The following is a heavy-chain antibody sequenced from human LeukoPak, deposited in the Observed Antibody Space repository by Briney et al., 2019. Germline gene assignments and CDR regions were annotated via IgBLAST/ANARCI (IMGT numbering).Heavy chain of an antibody. V-gene: IGHV3-11*04. Sequence: GGSLRLSCAASGFTFSDYYMSWIRQAPGKGLEWVSYISSSGSTINYADSVKGRFTFSRDNAKNSLYLQMNSLRAEDTAVYYCARVHRYSYGYYPFDYWGQGTLVTVSS. J-gene: IGHJ4*02. CDR1: GFTFSDYY. CDR2: ISSSGSTI. D-gene: IGHD5-18*01. CDR3: ARVHRYSYGYYPFDY.